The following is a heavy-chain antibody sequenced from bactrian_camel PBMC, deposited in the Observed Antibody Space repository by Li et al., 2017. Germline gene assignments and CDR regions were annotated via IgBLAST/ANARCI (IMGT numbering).Heavy chain of an antibody. Sequence: HVQLVESGGGLVQPGGSLRLSCVASGFTFSTFWMHWVRQARGKGLEWVSGVRPDGTTYYAGSVKGRFTISSDNAKNTLFLQMNSLKPEDTSVYYCAAEDWGCFGLDTNNFGYWGQGTQVTVS. CDR3: AAEDWGCFGLDTNNFGY. CDR2: VRPDGTT. J-gene: IGHJ6*01. CDR1: GFTFSTFW. D-gene: IGHD1*01. V-gene: IGHV3S6*01.